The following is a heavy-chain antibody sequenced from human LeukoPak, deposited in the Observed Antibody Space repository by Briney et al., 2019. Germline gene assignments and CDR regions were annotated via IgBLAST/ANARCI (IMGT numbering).Heavy chain of an antibody. J-gene: IGHJ3*02. Sequence: SSETLSLTCTVSGGSISSHYWSWIRQSPGKGLEWIGYIYYSGSTNYNPSLKSRVTISVDTSKNQFSLKLSSVTAADTAVYYCARGEMATIEDAFDIWGQGTMVTVSS. CDR1: GGSISSHY. D-gene: IGHD5-24*01. CDR3: ARGEMATIEDAFDI. CDR2: IYYSGST. V-gene: IGHV4-59*11.